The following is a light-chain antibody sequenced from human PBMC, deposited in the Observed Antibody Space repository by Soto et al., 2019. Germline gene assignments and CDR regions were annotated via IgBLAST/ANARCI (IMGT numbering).Light chain of an antibody. V-gene: IGKV4-1*01. CDR1: QRVLYSSNNKNY. J-gene: IGKJ2*01. CDR3: QQYYATPPYS. CDR2: WAS. Sequence: DIVMTQSPDSLAVSLVERATINCKSSQRVLYSSNNKNYLAWYQQKPGQPPKLLIYWASTRESGVPDRFSGSGSGTDFTLTISSLQAEDVAFYYCQQYYATPPYSFGQGTKVEIK.